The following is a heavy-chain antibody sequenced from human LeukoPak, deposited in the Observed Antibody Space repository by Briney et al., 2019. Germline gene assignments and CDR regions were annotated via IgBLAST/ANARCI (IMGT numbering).Heavy chain of an antibody. CDR1: GGTFSSYA. Sequence: SVKVSCKASGGTFSSYAISWVRQAPGQGLEWMGGINPIFRTANYAQQFQDRVTIIADESTSTAYMELSLLKFEDTAVYYCARGGGIFGVLTTAHYYGIDVWGQGTTVTVSS. V-gene: IGHV1-69*13. D-gene: IGHD3-3*01. CDR3: ARGGGIFGVLTTAHYYGIDV. J-gene: IGHJ6*02. CDR2: INPIFRTA.